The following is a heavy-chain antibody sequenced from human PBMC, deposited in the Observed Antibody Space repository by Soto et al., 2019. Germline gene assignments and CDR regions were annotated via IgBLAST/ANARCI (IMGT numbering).Heavy chain of an antibody. CDR1: GYIFSDYG. V-gene: IGHV3-33*01. J-gene: IGHJ4*02. Sequence: QVQLVASGGGVVQPGRSLRLSCAASGYIFSDYGMHWVRQAPGKGLEWVAVIWYDGSKKYYGDSVRGRFTISRDNSKSTLYLQMNSLRAEDTAMYYCVREDTAYDSGGGFWGQGVPVIVSS. CDR2: IWYDGSKK. CDR3: VREDTAYDSGGGF. D-gene: IGHD5-12*01.